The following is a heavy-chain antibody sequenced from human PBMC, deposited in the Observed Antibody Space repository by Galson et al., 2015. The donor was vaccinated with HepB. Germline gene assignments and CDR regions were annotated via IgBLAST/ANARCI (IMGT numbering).Heavy chain of an antibody. V-gene: IGHV3-33*01. CDR1: GFTFSSYG. CDR2: IWYDGSNK. D-gene: IGHD5-24*01. J-gene: IGHJ3*02. Sequence: SLRLSCAASGFTFSSYGMHWVRQAPGKGLEWVAVIWYDGSNKYYADSVKGRFTISRDNSKNTLYLQMNSLRAEDTAVYYCARDRDGYGNDAFDIWGQGTMVTVSS. CDR3: ARDRDGYGNDAFDI.